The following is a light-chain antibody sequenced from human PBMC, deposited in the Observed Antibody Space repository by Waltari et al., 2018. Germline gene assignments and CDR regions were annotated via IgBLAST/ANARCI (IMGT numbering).Light chain of an antibody. J-gene: IGLJ2*01. V-gene: IGLV2-23*02. Sequence: QSALTQPASVSGSPGQSITIPCTGPSSSVGNYHRVSWDQQHPGKAPKLMIYAVSKRPSGVSDRFSGSKSGDMASLTISGLQPEDEAEYFCSSYAGSSKGVFGGGTKVTVL. CDR3: SSYAGSSKGV. CDR1: SSSVGNYHR. CDR2: AVS.